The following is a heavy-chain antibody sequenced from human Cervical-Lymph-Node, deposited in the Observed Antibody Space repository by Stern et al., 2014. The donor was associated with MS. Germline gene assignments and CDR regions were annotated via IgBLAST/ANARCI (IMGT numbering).Heavy chain of an antibody. V-gene: IGHV1-18*01. CDR3: ARTNPLRFGNFHGIDV. CDR2: ISTYNGNT. J-gene: IGHJ6*02. CDR1: GYRFNSYG. D-gene: IGHD3-3*01. Sequence: MQLVESGPEVKKPGASVTVSCKASGYRFNSYGINWVRQAPGQGLEWMGRISTYNGNTEYAQKIQGRVTMTTDTSTGTAYMELRSLRSDDTAVYYCARTNPLRFGNFHGIDVWGQGTTVIVSS.